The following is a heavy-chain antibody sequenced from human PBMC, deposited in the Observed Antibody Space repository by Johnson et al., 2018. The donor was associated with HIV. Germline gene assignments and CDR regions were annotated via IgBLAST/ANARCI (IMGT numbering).Heavy chain of an antibody. Sequence: VQLVESGGGLVQPGGSLRLSCAASGFSFSNYWMSWVRQAPGKGLEWLANIKEDANDEYYVDSLKGRFTISRDNAKDSLYLQMDNLRTEDTAVYYWARDGVYSSPHDAFDIWGQGTMVTVSS. CDR2: IKEDANDE. J-gene: IGHJ3*02. CDR1: GFSFSNYW. D-gene: IGHD6-13*01. CDR3: ARDGVYSSPHDAFDI. V-gene: IGHV3-7*05.